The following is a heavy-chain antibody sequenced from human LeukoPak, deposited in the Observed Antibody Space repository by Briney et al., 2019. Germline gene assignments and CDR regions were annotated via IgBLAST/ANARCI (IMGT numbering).Heavy chain of an antibody. J-gene: IGHJ4*02. D-gene: IGHD3-9*01. CDR2: ISYDGSSK. CDR3: AKDLQLRYFDWLLSANYFDY. CDR1: GFTFSSYG. Sequence: PGGSLGLSCAASGFTFSSYGMHWVRQAPGKGLEWVAVISYDGSSKYYADSVKGRFTISRDNSKNTLYLQMNSLRAEDTAVYYCAKDLQLRYFDWLLSANYFDYWGQGTLVTVSS. V-gene: IGHV3-30*18.